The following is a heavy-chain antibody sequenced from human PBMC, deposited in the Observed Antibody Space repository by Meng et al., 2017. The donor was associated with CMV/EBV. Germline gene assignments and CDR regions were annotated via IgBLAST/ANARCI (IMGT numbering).Heavy chain of an antibody. CDR3: ARDGQTNDFWSGQYYYYYYDMDV. CDR1: GGSISSSSYY. CDR2: IYYSGST. D-gene: IGHD3-3*01. V-gene: IGHV4-39*07. J-gene: IGHJ6*02. Sequence: GSLRLSCTVSGGSISSSSYYWGWIRQPPGKGLEWIGSIYYSGSTYYNPSLKSRVTISVDTSKNQFSLKLSSVTAADTAVYYCARDGQTNDFWSGQYYYYYYDMDVWGQGTTVTVSS.